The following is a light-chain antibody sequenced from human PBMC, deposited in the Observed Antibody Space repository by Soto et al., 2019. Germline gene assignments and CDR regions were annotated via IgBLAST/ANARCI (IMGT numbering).Light chain of an antibody. CDR2: DAS. CDR3: QQRSNWPLT. J-gene: IGKJ4*01. CDR1: QSVSSY. V-gene: IGKV3-11*01. Sequence: EIVLTQSSATLSLSPGERATLSGRASQSVSSYLAWYQQKPGQAPRLLIYDASNRATGIPARFSGSGSGTDFTPTISSLEPEDFAVYYCQQRSNWPLTFGGGTKVDIK.